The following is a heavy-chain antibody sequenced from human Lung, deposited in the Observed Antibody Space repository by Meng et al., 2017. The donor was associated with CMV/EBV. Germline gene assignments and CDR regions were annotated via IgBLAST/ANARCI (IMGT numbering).Heavy chain of an antibody. D-gene: IGHD3-3*01. V-gene: IGHV4-31*03. CDR1: GGXISGSGYF. CDR3: ARGPGPITISGSDGFDI. Sequence: SXTXSLXCTVSGGXISGSGYFWSWIRQHPEKGLEWIGFIYDSGSTDYNPSLKSRLTISVDTSKNQFSLKLTSVTAADTAVYYCARGPGPITISGSDGFDIWXQGTVVTVSS. CDR2: IYDSGST. J-gene: IGHJ3*02.